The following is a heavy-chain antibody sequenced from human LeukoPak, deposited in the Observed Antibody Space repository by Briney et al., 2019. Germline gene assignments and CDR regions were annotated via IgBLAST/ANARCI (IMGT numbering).Heavy chain of an antibody. V-gene: IGHV1-46*01. CDR1: GYTFTSYY. CDR3: ARVRTRSGWLNYYYYGMDV. Sequence: ASVTVSCKASGYTFTSYYMHWVRQAPGQGLEWMGIINPSGGSTSYAQKFQGRVTMTRDTSTSTVYMELSSLRSEDTAVYYCARVRTRSGWLNYYYYGMDVWGQGTTVTVSS. J-gene: IGHJ6*02. D-gene: IGHD6-19*01. CDR2: INPSGGST.